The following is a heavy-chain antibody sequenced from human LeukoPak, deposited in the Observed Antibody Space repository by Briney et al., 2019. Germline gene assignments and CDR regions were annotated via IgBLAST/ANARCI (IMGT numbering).Heavy chain of an antibody. CDR1: VFTFSSYD. CDR2: IGKSGHT. V-gene: IGHV3-13*01. Sequence: GGSLRLSCAASVFTFSSYDMHWVRQVTGKGLEWGSGIGKSGHTYYAGSVKGRFTISRENAKNSLYLQMNDLRAGDTAVYYCASGAEGWNYWGQGTLVTASS. J-gene: IGHJ4*02. CDR3: ASGAEGWNY. D-gene: IGHD2-15*01.